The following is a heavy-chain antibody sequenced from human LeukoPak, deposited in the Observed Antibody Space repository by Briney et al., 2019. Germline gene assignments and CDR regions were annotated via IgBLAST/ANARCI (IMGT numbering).Heavy chain of an antibody. J-gene: IGHJ4*02. Sequence: ASVRVSCKASGYPFTGYYTHWLRQAPGQGPEWMGWITPNNGGTNYAQKFQDRVTMTRDTSISTAYMELSSLRSDDTAVYYCATKAGYCGASSCFALDYWGQGTLVTVSS. CDR1: GYPFTGYY. V-gene: IGHV1-2*02. CDR3: ATKAGYCGASSCFALDY. CDR2: ITPNNGGT. D-gene: IGHD2-2*01.